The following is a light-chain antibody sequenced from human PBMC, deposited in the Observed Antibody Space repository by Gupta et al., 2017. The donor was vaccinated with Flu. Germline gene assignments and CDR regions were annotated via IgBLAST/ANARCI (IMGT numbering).Light chain of an antibody. V-gene: IGLV2-8*01. CDR1: ITHVGAYNH. CDR3: CSYAGSTSFV. J-gene: IGLJ1*01. Sequence: SALTQPPSASGSPVQSVPLSCTATITHVGAYNHVSWYQQHPGKAQRLMIYEGTKRTAGVPDRFSGSQSGNTASLTVSGREAEDEAEYYCCSYAGSTSFVFGTGTRVTVL. CDR2: EGT.